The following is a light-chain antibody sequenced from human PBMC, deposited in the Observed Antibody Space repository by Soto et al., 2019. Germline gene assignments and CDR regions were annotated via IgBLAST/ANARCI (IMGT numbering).Light chain of an antibody. Sequence: DIQMTQYPSSLSASVGDSVTITCXASQTISRYANWYQQKPGKAPKLLISGAFDLQTGVPSRFSGSGSGTDFTLTINGLQPDDFATYYCQQSYNTPWTFAQGAKVDI. V-gene: IGKV1-39*01. CDR1: QTISRY. J-gene: IGKJ1*01. CDR3: QQSYNTPWT. CDR2: GAF.